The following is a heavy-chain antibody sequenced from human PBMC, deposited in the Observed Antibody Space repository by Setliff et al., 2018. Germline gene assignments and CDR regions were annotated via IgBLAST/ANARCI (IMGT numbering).Heavy chain of an antibody. V-gene: IGHV4-59*01. CDR3: ARGIGGYCSSTSCSNESWP. D-gene: IGHD2-2*01. CDR1: GGSFSTYY. Sequence: SETLSLTCTVSGGSFSTYYWSWIRQAPGKGLEWIGHVYYSGAANYNPSLKSRVTVSVDTSRNQFSLRLISVTAADTAVYYCARGIGGYCSSTSCSNESWPWGQGALVTVSS. J-gene: IGHJ5*02. CDR2: VYYSGAA.